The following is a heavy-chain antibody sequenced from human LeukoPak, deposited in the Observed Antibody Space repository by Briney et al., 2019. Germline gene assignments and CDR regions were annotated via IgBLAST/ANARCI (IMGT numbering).Heavy chain of an antibody. Sequence: RASVKVSCKASGYTFTDYYMHWVRQAPGQGLEWMGWINPNSGGTYYAQKFQGRVTMTRDTSTSTAYMELSRLRSDDTAVYFCARSRYTNGYFDYWGQGTLVTVSS. J-gene: IGHJ4*02. D-gene: IGHD5-18*01. V-gene: IGHV1-2*02. CDR3: ARSRYTNGYFDY. CDR2: INPNSGGT. CDR1: GYTFTDYY.